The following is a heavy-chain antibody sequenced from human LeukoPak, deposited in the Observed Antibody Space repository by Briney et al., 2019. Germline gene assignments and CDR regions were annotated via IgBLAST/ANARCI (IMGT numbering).Heavy chain of an antibody. D-gene: IGHD1-14*01. Sequence: AGGSLRLSCAASGFTFSSYNMNWVRQAPGKGLEWISYISSSPTTIYYADSVKGRFTISRDNAKNSLYLQMNSLSDEDTAVYYCARERYRSPFGYWGQGTLVTVS. J-gene: IGHJ4*02. CDR2: ISSSPTTI. CDR1: GFTFSSYN. V-gene: IGHV3-48*02. CDR3: ARERYRSPFGY.